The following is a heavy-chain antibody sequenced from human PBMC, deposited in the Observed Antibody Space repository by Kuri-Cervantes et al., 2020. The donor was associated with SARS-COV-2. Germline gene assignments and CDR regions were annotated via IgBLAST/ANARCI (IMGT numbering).Heavy chain of an antibody. Sequence: GESLKISCTASGFTFGDYTMGWFRQAPGKGLEWVGFIRGKAYTGTTEYAASVKGRFTISRDDSKSIAYLQMNSLKTEDTAVYYCTIGYCSSTGCYRPYYFDYWGQGTLVTVSS. CDR3: TIGYCSSTGCYRPYYFDY. J-gene: IGHJ4*02. CDR2: IRGKAYTGTT. D-gene: IGHD2-2*02. CDR1: GFTFGDYT. V-gene: IGHV3-49*03.